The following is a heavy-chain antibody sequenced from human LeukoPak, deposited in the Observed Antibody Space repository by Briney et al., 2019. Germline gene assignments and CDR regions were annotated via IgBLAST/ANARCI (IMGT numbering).Heavy chain of an antibody. V-gene: IGHV3-30*03. CDR2: ISYDGSNK. J-gene: IGHJ6*02. Sequence: GRSLRLSCAASGFTFSSYGMHWVRQAPGKGLEWVAAISYDGSNKYYADSVKGRFTISRDNSKNTLYLQMNSLRAEDTAVYYCASSTPPVRYYYYGMDVWGQGTTVTVSS. CDR1: GFTFSSYG. CDR3: ASSTPPVRYYYYGMDV. D-gene: IGHD2-2*01.